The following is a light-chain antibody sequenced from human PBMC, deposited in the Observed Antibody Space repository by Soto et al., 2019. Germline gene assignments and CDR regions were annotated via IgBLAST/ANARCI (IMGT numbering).Light chain of an antibody. CDR1: SSDVGGYNY. V-gene: IGLV2-8*01. CDR3: SSYVGSNNFPYV. J-gene: IGLJ1*01. Sequence: SVLTQPPSASGSPGQSVTISCTGTSSDVGGYNYVSWYQHHPGKAPKLIIYEVDERPSGVPDRFSGSKSGNTASLTVSGLQAEDEADYYCSSYVGSNNFPYVFGTGTKVTVL. CDR2: EVD.